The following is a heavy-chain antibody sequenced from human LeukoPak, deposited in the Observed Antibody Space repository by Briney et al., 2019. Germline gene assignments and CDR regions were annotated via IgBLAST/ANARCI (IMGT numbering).Heavy chain of an antibody. CDR2: ISGSGGST. CDR1: GFTFSSYA. J-gene: IGHJ4*02. D-gene: IGHD3-10*01. V-gene: IGHV3-23*01. Sequence: GGSLRLSCAASGFTFSSYAMSWVRQAPGKGLEWVSAISGSGGSTYYADSVKGRFTISRDNSKNTLYLQMNSLRAEDTAVYYCAKDIDYYGSGSYWVYWGQGTLVTVSS. CDR3: AKDIDYYGSGSYWVY.